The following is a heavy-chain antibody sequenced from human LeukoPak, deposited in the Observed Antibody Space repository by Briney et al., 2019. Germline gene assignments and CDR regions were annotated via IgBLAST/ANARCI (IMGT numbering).Heavy chain of an antibody. Sequence: GASVKVSCKASGYTFTSYAMHWVRQAPGQRLEWMGWINAGNGNTKYSQKFQGRVTITRDTSASTAYMELSSLRSEDTAVYYCARVGVRQSARSPLSHFDYWGQGTLVTVSS. D-gene: IGHD3-16*01. CDR2: INAGNGNT. J-gene: IGHJ4*02. CDR1: GYTFTSYA. V-gene: IGHV1-3*01. CDR3: ARVGVRQSARSPLSHFDY.